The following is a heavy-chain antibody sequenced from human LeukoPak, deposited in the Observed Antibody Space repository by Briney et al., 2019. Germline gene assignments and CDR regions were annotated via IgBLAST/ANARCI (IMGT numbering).Heavy chain of an antibody. CDR1: GGTFSTYA. CDR3: ARELMATAELDY. CDR2: IIPMFGTA. Sequence: ASVKVSCKASGGTFSTYAISWVRQAPGQGLEWMGGIIPMFGTANYAQKFQGRVTITADESTNTAHMELSSLRSEDTAVYYCARELMATAELDYWGQGTLVTVSS. D-gene: IGHD5-24*01. J-gene: IGHJ4*02. V-gene: IGHV1-69*01.